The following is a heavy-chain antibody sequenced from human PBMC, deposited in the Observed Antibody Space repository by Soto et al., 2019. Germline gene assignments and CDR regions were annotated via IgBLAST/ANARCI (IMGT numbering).Heavy chain of an antibody. CDR2: IYHSGST. J-gene: IGHJ5*02. CDR1: GEPISTGGYT. V-gene: IGHV4-30-2*01. Sequence: SETQSHTCNFSGEPISTGGYTWAWIRQPPGKGLEWIGYIYHSGSTYYNPSLKSRVTISVDRSKNQFSLKLSSVTAADTAVYYWASPEGGVWFDPGGQETLFTVSS. CDR3: ASPEGGVWFDP. D-gene: IGHD3-16*01.